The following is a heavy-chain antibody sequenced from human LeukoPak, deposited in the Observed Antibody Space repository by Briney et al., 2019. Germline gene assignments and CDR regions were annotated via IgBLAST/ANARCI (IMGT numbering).Heavy chain of an antibody. CDR1: GYSFTTYW. CDR2: IYPGDSDT. CDR3: ARLSMIDTFNI. J-gene: IGHJ3*02. Sequence: GESLKISCKGSGYSFTTYWIGWVRQMPGKGLEWMGIIYPGDSDTKYSPSFQDQVTISADKSINTAYLHWRSLKASDTAMYYCARLSMIDTFNIWGLGTVVTVSS. V-gene: IGHV5-51*01. D-gene: IGHD3-22*01.